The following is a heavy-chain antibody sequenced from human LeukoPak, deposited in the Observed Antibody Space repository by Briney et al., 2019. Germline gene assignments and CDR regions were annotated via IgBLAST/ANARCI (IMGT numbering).Heavy chain of an antibody. CDR2: IYSGGST. V-gene: IGHV3-53*01. Sequence: QTGGSLRLSCAASGFTVSSNYMSWVRQAPGKGLEWVSVIYSGGSTYYADSVKGRFTISRDNSKNTLYLQMNSLRAEDTAVYYCARDLRYYDFWSGYYSEGAFDYWGQGTLVTVSS. D-gene: IGHD3-3*01. J-gene: IGHJ4*02. CDR3: ARDLRYYDFWSGYYSEGAFDY. CDR1: GFTVSSNY.